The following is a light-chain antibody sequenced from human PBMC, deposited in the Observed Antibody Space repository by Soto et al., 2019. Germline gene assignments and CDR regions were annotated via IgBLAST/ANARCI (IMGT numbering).Light chain of an antibody. CDR2: EGS. J-gene: IGLJ1*01. V-gene: IGLV2-23*01. Sequence: QSALTQPASVSGSPGQSITISCTGTSSVVGSYNFVSWFQQHPGKAPKLMIYEGSERPSGVSNRFSGSKSGNTASLTISGLQAEDEADYYCCSYAGSSTYVFGTGTKVTVL. CDR3: CSYAGSSTYV. CDR1: SSVVGSYNF.